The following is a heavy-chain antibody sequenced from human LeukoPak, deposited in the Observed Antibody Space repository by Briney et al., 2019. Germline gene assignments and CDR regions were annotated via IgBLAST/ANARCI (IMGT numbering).Heavy chain of an antibody. Sequence: QPGGSLRLSCAASGFTFSSYGMHWVRQAPGKGLEWVAVIWYDGSNKYYADSVKGRFTISRDNSKNTLYLQMNSLRAEDTAVYYCARDRYYGSGSYFLFDYWGQGTLVTVSS. CDR2: IWYDGSNK. V-gene: IGHV3-33*08. J-gene: IGHJ4*02. CDR3: ARDRYYGSGSYFLFDY. D-gene: IGHD3-10*01. CDR1: GFTFSSYG.